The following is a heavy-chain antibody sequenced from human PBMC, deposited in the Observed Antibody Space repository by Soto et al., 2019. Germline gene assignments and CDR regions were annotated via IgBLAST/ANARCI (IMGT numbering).Heavy chain of an antibody. V-gene: IGHV1-69*02. CDR1: GGSFISYT. CDR3: AKSLLFVDHAYMDV. J-gene: IGHJ6*03. CDR2: IIPIQGRA. D-gene: IGHD2-21*01. Sequence: QVQLVQSGAEVKKPGSSVKVSCEASGGSFISYTFTWVRQAPGQGLEWMGRIIPIQGRANSALKLQDRVTITADRSTKTVYMELRSLRPEDTAVYYCAKSLLFVDHAYMDVWGKGTTVTVSS.